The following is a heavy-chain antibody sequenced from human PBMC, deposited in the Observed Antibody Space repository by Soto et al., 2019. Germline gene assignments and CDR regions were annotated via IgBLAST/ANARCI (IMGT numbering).Heavy chain of an antibody. CDR1: GFTFSSYA. CDR2: ISGSGGST. D-gene: IGHD6-13*01. CDR3: ATAGQKYYYYYYMDV. V-gene: IGHV3-23*01. J-gene: IGHJ6*03. Sequence: GGSLRLSCAASGFTFSSYAMSWVRQAPGKGLEWVSAISGSGGSTYYADSVKGRFTISRDNSKNTLYLQMNSPRAEDTAVYYCATAGQKYYYYYYMDVWGKGTTVTVSS.